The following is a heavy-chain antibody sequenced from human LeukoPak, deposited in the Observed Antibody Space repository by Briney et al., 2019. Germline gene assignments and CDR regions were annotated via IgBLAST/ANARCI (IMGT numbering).Heavy chain of an antibody. Sequence: SVKVSCKASGGTFSSYAISWVRQAPGQGLEWMGGIIPIFGTANYAQKFRGRVTITADESTSTAYMELSSLRSEDTAVYYCASSAYCGGDCPFDYWGQGTLVTVSS. CDR1: GGTFSSYA. J-gene: IGHJ4*02. D-gene: IGHD2-21*02. V-gene: IGHV1-69*13. CDR3: ASSAYCGGDCPFDY. CDR2: IIPIFGTA.